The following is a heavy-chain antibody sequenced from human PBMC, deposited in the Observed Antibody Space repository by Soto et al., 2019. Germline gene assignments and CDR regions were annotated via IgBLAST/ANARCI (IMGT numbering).Heavy chain of an antibody. CDR3: AKSGCGLLLVCRELDF. CDR2: INHSGRT. Sequence: SENLSLTCAVYGGSFSGYYWSWIRKPPGKGLEWIGEINHSGRTNYNSSLKSRVTISVDTSKNQFTLKLSSVSPAHTAVYYCAKSGCGLLLVCRELDFWGQGTLVTVS. V-gene: IGHV4-34*01. J-gene: IGHJ4*02. CDR1: GGSFSGYY. D-gene: IGHD2-21*01.